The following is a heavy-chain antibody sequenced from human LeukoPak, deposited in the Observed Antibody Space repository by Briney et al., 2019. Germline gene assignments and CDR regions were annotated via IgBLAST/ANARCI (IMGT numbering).Heavy chain of an antibody. Sequence: GASVKVSCKASGGTFSSYAISWVRQAPGQGLEWMGGIIPIFGTANYAQKFQGRVTITTNESTSTAYMELSSLRSEDTAVYYCARVLYSSGWYFDYWGQGTLVTVSS. J-gene: IGHJ4*02. CDR3: ARVLYSSGWYFDY. CDR1: GGTFSSYA. CDR2: IIPIFGTA. V-gene: IGHV1-69*05. D-gene: IGHD6-19*01.